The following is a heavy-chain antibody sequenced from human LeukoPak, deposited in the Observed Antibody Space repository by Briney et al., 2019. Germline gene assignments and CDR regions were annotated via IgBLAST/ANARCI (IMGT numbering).Heavy chain of an antibody. Sequence: GGSLRLSCAASGFAFSSYGMHWVRQAPGKGLEYVSSISNNGGSTYYGNSVKGRFTISRDNSKNTLYLQMNSLRAEDTAVYYCARDSRSYGEIDYWGQGTLVTVSS. CDR2: ISNNGGST. D-gene: IGHD1-26*01. V-gene: IGHV3-64*01. CDR3: ARDSRSYGEIDY. CDR1: GFAFSSYG. J-gene: IGHJ4*02.